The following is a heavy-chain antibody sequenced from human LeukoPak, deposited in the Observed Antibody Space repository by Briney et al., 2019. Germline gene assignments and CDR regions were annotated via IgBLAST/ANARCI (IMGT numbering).Heavy chain of an antibody. CDR2: INHSGST. D-gene: IGHD5-12*01. Sequence: SETLSLTCAVYGGSFSGYYWSWIRQPPGKGLEWIGEINHSGSTNYNPSLKSRVTISVDTSKNQFSLKLSSVTAADTAVYYCASSGGYSGPGAYWGQGTLVTVPS. J-gene: IGHJ4*02. CDR1: GGSFSGYY. V-gene: IGHV4-34*01. CDR3: ASSGGYSGPGAY.